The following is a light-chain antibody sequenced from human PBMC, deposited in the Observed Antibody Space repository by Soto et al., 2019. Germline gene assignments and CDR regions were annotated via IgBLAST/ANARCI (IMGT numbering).Light chain of an antibody. V-gene: IGLV2-14*01. CDR1: SSDIGRYKY. J-gene: IGLJ1*01. Sequence: ALTQPASVSGSPGQSITISCTGSSSDIGRYKYVSWYQQHPDKAPRLIIYEVTNRPSGVSSRFSGSKSHNTASLTISGLQAEDEADYYCSSYTDDTTYVFGTGTKVTVL. CDR3: SSYTDDTTYV. CDR2: EVT.